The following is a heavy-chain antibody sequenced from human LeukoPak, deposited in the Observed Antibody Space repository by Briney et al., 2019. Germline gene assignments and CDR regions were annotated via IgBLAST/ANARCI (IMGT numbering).Heavy chain of an antibody. Sequence: SETLSLTCVVSGGSISGNNWWSWVRQPPGEGLEWIGEIYHTGSTNYHPSLTSRASISVEKSKNQFSLRLNSVTAADTAVYYCAREDSDSSGYYVDHWGQGILVTVSS. CDR1: GGSISGNNW. D-gene: IGHD3-22*01. CDR3: AREDSDSSGYYVDH. J-gene: IGHJ4*02. CDR2: IYHTGST. V-gene: IGHV4-4*02.